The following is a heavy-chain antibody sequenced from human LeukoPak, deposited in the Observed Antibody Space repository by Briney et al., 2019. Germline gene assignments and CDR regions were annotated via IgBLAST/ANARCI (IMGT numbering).Heavy chain of an antibody. CDR2: IKQDGSEK. Sequence: PGGSLRLSCAASGFTFSSYWMSWVRQAPGKGLEWVANIKQDGSEKYYVDSVKGRFTISRDNAKNSLYLQMNSLRAEDTAVYYCARDHRPWIQSGLFDYWGQGTLVTVSS. V-gene: IGHV3-7*01. CDR3: ARDHRPWIQSGLFDY. J-gene: IGHJ4*02. CDR1: GFTFSSYW. D-gene: IGHD5-18*01.